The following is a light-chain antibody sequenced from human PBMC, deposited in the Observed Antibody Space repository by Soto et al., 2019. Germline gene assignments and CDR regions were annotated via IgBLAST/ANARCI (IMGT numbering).Light chain of an antibody. CDR2: AAS. Sequence: DIVLTQSPGSLSLSVGDRVTITCRASESISSYLDWYQQKPGKAPKLLMYAASSWASGVPARFTGSGSGTDFTLTISSLQPEDFAVYYCHQCGSSPPTFGQGTKVDIK. J-gene: IGKJ1*01. V-gene: IGKV1-39*01. CDR3: HQCGSSPPT. CDR1: ESISSY.